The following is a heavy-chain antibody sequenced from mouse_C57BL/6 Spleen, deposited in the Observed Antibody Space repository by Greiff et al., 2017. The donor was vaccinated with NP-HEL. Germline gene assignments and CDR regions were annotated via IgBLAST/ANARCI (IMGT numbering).Heavy chain of an antibody. Sequence: QVQLQQPGAELVKPGASVKLSCKASGYTFTSYWMHWVKQRPGQGLEWIGMIHPNSGSTNYNEKFKSKATLTVDKSSSTAYMQLSSLTSEDSAVYYCARSSYGRDYFDYWGKGTTLTVSS. CDR3: ARSSYGRDYFDY. J-gene: IGHJ2*01. V-gene: IGHV1-64*01. D-gene: IGHD1-1*01. CDR1: GYTFTSYW. CDR2: IHPNSGST.